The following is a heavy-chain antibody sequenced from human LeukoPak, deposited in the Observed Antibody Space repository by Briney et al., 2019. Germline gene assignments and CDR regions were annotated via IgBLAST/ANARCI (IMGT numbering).Heavy chain of an antibody. D-gene: IGHD2-2*01. V-gene: IGHV4-34*01. CDR1: SGSFSGYY. Sequence: SETLSLTCAVYSGSFSGYYWSWIRQPPGKGLEWIGEINHSGSTNYNPSLKSRVTISVDTSKNQFSLKLSSVTAADTAVYYCARVYIVVVLTKPTNWFDPWGQGTLVTVSS. J-gene: IGHJ5*02. CDR2: INHSGST. CDR3: ARVYIVVVLTKPTNWFDP.